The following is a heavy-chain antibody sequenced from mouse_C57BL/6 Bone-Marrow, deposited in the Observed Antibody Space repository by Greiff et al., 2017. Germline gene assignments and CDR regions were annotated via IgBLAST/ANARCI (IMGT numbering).Heavy chain of an antibody. V-gene: IGHV1-74*01. D-gene: IGHD4-1*01. CDR1: GYTFNSYW. CDR2: IHPSDSDT. CDR3: AIETNWDSMYY. Sequence: QVQLQQPGAELVKPGASVKVSCKASGYTFNSYWLHWVKQRPGQGLEWIGRIHPSDSDTNYNPKFKGTATLTVDKSSSTAYMQLSSLNSEDSAVYYCAIETNWDSMYYWDQGTSVTVSS. J-gene: IGHJ4*01.